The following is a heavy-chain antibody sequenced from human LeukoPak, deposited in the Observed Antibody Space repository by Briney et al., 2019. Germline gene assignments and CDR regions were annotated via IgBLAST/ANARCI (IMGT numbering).Heavy chain of an antibody. J-gene: IGHJ6*02. CDR3: ARGQRAYGSFYYYGMDV. D-gene: IGHD4-17*01. CDR2: ISSSSSYI. Sequence: GGSLRLSCAASGFTFSSYSMNWARQAPGKGLEWVSSISSSSSYIYYADSVKGRFTISRDNAKNSLYLQMNSLRAEDTAVYYCARGQRAYGSFYYYGMDVWGQGTTVTVSS. CDR1: GFTFSSYS. V-gene: IGHV3-21*01.